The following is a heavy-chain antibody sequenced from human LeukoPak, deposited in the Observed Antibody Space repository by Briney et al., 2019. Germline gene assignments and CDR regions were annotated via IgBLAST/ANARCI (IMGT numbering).Heavy chain of an antibody. CDR2: ISDSGAST. D-gene: IGHD6-13*01. V-gene: IGHV3-23*01. CDR3: ARPSSGNSWSPPDY. CDR1: GFTFSSYG. Sequence: PGGSLRLSCGASGFTFSSYGMSWVRQAPGKGLEWVSGISDSGASTNYADSVKGRFTISGDNSKNTLYLQLNSLRADDTAVYFCARPSSGNSWSPPDYWGQGTLVTVSS. J-gene: IGHJ4*02.